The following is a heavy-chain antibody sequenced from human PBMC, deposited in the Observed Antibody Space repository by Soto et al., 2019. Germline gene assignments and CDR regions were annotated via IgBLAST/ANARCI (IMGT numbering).Heavy chain of an antibody. Sequence: GGSLRLSCAASGFTFSSYWMSWVRQAPGKGLEWVANIKQDGSEKYYVDSVKGRFTISRDNAKNSLYLQMNSLRAEDTAVYYCARDQLSGYDYGGEYYYGMDVWGQGTTVTVSS. CDR1: GFTFSSYW. D-gene: IGHD5-12*01. CDR2: IKQDGSEK. J-gene: IGHJ6*02. CDR3: ARDQLSGYDYGGEYYYGMDV. V-gene: IGHV3-7*05.